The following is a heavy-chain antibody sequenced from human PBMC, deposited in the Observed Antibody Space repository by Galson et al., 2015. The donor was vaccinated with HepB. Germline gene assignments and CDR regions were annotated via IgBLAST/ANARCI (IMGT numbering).Heavy chain of an antibody. Sequence: SLRLSCAASGFTFSNFALHWVRQPPGKGLEWVAVIPYDGSKTYYADSVKGRFTISRDNSNNTLYLQMNSLEAENTAVYFCSGGNSRGLRYSFDFWGQGTQVIVSS. J-gene: IGHJ4*02. D-gene: IGHD4-17*01. V-gene: IGHV3-30-3*01. CDR1: GFTFSNFA. CDR3: SGGNSRGLRYSFDF. CDR2: IPYDGSKT.